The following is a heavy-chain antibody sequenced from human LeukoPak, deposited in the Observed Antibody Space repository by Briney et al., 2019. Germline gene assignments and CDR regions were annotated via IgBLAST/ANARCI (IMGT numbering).Heavy chain of an antibody. V-gene: IGHV4-61*01. CDR2: IYYSGST. J-gene: IGHJ4*02. D-gene: IGHD6-13*01. CDR1: GGSISSNSYY. Sequence: SETLSLTCTVSGGSISSNSYYWSWIRQPPGKGLEWIGYIYYSGSTNYNPSLKSRVTISVDTSKNQFSLRLSSVTAADTAVYYCARVTGYMTEDYFDYWGQGTLITVSS. CDR3: ARVTGYMTEDYFDY.